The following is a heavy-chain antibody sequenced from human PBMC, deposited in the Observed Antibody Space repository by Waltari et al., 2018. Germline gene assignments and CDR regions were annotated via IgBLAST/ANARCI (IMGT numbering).Heavy chain of an antibody. CDR1: GFTFSNYG. Sequence: QVQLVESGGGVVQPGRSLRLSCAASGFTFSNYGMHWVPPAPGKGLEWVAVISYDGSNKYYADSVKGRFTISRDNSKNTLYLQMNSLRAEDTAVYYCAKDRKHLTLTVTTVWVDYWGQGTLVTVSS. CDR3: AKDRKHLTLTVTTVWVDY. J-gene: IGHJ4*02. CDR2: ISYDGSNK. D-gene: IGHD4-17*01. V-gene: IGHV3-30*18.